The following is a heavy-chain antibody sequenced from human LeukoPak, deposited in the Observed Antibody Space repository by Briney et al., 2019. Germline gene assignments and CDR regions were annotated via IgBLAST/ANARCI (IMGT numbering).Heavy chain of an antibody. J-gene: IGHJ4*02. V-gene: IGHV3-33*01. D-gene: IGHD4-23*01. Sequence: PGRSLRLSCAASGFTFSCYGMHWVRQAPGKGLEWEAVIWYDGSNKYYADSVEGRFTISRDNSKNTLYLQMNSLRAEDTAVYYCARERSTVAPPHPFDYWGQGSLVTVSS. CDR3: ARERSTVAPPHPFDY. CDR1: GFTFSCYG. CDR2: IWYDGSNK.